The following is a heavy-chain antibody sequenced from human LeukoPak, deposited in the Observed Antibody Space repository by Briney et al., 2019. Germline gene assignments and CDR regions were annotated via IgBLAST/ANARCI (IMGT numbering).Heavy chain of an antibody. V-gene: IGHV3-30*18. Sequence: GRSLRLSCAASGFTFSSYGMHWVRQAPGKGLEWVAVISYDGSNKYYADSVKGRFTISRDNSKNTLYLQMNSLRAEDTAVYYCAKGHGAAVAGAYYYGMDVWGKGTPVTVSS. CDR3: AKGHGAAVAGAYYYGMDV. J-gene: IGHJ6*04. CDR2: ISYDGSNK. D-gene: IGHD6-19*01. CDR1: GFTFSSYG.